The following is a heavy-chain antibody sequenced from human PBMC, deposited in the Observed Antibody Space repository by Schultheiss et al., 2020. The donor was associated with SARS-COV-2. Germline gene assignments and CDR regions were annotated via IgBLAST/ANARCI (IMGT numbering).Heavy chain of an antibody. D-gene: IGHD5-12*01. V-gene: IGHV3-48*03. J-gene: IGHJ6*02. CDR2: ISSSGSTI. CDR1: GFTFSSYE. CDR3: ARDRVVATIRGTNYYYYGMDV. Sequence: GESLKISCAASGFTFSSYEMNWVRQAPGKGLEWVSYISSSGSTIYYADSVKGRFTISRDNAKNSLYLQMNSLRAEDTAVYYCARDRVVATIRGTNYYYYGMDVWGQGTTVTVSS.